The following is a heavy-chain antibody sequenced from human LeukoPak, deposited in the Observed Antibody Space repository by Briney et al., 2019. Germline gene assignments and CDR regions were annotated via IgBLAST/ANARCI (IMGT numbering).Heavy chain of an antibody. Sequence: EASVKVSCKASGGTFSSYAISWVRQAPGQGLEWMGGIIPIFGTANYAQKFQGRVTITTDESTSTAYMELSSLRSEDTAVYYCARIGKFGVTRKLSYAFDIWGQGTMVTVSS. CDR2: IIPIFGTA. J-gene: IGHJ3*02. CDR1: GGTFSSYA. CDR3: ARIGKFGVTRKLSYAFDI. D-gene: IGHD4-17*01. V-gene: IGHV1-69*05.